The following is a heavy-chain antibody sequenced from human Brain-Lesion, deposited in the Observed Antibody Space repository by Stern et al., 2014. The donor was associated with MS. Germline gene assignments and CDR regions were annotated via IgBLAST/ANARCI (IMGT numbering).Heavy chain of an antibody. Sequence: VQLVESGPGLVKPSETLSVTCTVSGGSITSSSYYWGWIRQPPGRGLEYIGTVYYTGSTFYDPSLKSRVTISVDTSKNQVPLQLPSVTAADTAVYYCVRPDIMGTIWNWGQGTLVTVSS. J-gene: IGHJ4*02. CDR3: VRPDIMGTIWN. D-gene: IGHD1-26*01. V-gene: IGHV4-39*01. CDR1: GGSITSSSYY. CDR2: VYYTGST.